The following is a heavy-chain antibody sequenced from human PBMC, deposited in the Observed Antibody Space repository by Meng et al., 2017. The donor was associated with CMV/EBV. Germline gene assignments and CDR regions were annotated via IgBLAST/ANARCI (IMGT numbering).Heavy chain of an antibody. J-gene: IGHJ4*02. CDR3: ARAVGGSGWYYFDY. CDR1: GGSISSSSYY. D-gene: IGHD6-19*01. CDR2: IYYSGST. Sequence: SQTLSLTGTVSGGSISSSSYYWGWIRQPPGKGLEWIGSIYYSGSTYYNPSLKSRVTISVDTSKNQFSLKLSSVTAADTAVYYCARAVGGSGWYYFDYWGQGTLVTVSS. V-gene: IGHV4-39*07.